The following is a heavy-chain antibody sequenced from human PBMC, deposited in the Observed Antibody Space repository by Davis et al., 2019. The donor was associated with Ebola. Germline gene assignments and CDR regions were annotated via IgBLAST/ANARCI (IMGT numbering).Heavy chain of an antibody. CDR1: GFTFNTYT. D-gene: IGHD1-14*01. CDR3: ARLIRFPGIGTDV. Sequence: PGGSLRLSCAASGFTFNTYTMHWVRQAPGKGLVWVSGITPSGGVTTYADSVKGRFTISRDNAKNTVYLQMNSLRAEDTAVYYCARLIRFPGIGTDVWGQGTTVIVSS. CDR2: ITPSGGVT. J-gene: IGHJ6*02. V-gene: IGHV3-74*01.